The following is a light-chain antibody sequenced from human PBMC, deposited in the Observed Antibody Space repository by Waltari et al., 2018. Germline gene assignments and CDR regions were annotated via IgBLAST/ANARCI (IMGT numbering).Light chain of an antibody. J-gene: IGKJ2*01. V-gene: IGKV4-1*01. CDR1: HSLFYHSTNKNY. Sequence: DIVMTQSPDSLAVSLGERATINCRSNHSLFYHSTNKNYLGWLQQKPGQPPKWIISWASTLESWVPDRFSGSGSGTDFSLTITSLQAEDVAVYYCQQYYATPVTFGQGTKLEIK. CDR3: QQYYATPVT. CDR2: WAS.